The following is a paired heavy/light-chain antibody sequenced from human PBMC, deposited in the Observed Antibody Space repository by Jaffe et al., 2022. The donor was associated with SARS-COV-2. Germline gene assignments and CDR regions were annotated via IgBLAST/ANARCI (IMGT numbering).Heavy chain of an antibody. CDR2: IRAYTGYT. J-gene: IGHJ6*02. D-gene: IGHD5-18*01. V-gene: IGHV3-23*01. CDR3: AKRKAIGDSYGAYYYFGLDV. Sequence: EVQLFESGGGFVQPGGSLRLSCAASGFTFSSEAVSWVRQAPGKGLEWVSTIRAYTGYTYYADSVKGRFTISRDNSKNTVYLQMNSLRAEDTAVYYCAKRKAIGDSYGAYYYFGLDVWGQGTTVTVSS. CDR1: GFTFSSEA.
Light chain of an antibody. Sequence: DIVMTQSPLSLPVTPGEPASISCRSSQSLLHDNGYIYLDWYVQKPGQSPQLLIYLGSNRASGVPDRFSGSGSGTEFTLKISRVEAEDVGVYYCMQARQTPGPFGQGTKLEIK. CDR3: MQARQTPGP. CDR2: LGS. CDR1: QSLLHDNGYIY. V-gene: IGKV2-28*01. J-gene: IGKJ2*01.